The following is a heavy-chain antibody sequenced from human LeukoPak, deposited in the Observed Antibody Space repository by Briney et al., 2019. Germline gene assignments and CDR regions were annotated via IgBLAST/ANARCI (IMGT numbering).Heavy chain of an antibody. D-gene: IGHD3-22*01. CDR2: ISSSSSYI. V-gene: IGHV3-21*01. Sequence: GGSLRLSCAVSGFTFSSYSMNWVRQAPGKGLEWVSSISSSSSYIYYADSVKGRFTISRDNAKNSLYLQMNSLRAEDTAVYYCARDVPYYYESSGYYSLGFDIWGQGTMVTVSS. CDR1: GFTFSSYS. CDR3: ARDVPYYYESSGYYSLGFDI. J-gene: IGHJ3*02.